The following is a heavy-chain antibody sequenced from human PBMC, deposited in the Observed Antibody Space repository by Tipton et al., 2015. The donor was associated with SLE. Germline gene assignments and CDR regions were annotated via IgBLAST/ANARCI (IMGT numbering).Heavy chain of an antibody. CDR1: GFTFRNYE. CDR3: AKGAPSASGPEY. CDR2: MSDSGNEI. D-gene: IGHD6-13*01. V-gene: IGHV3-48*03. Sequence: SLRLSCTASGFTFRNYEMNWVRQAPGKGLEWVSYMSDSGNEIHYADSVKGRFTIYRDNSKNMLYLQMDSLRDEDTAVYYCAKGAPSASGPEYWGQGTLVTVSS. J-gene: IGHJ4*02.